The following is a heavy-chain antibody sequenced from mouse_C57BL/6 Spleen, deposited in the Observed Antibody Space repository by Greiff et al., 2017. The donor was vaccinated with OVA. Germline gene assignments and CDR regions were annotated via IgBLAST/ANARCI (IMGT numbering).Heavy chain of an antibody. CDR1: YTFTDYYM. CDR3: YGYGFDY. V-gene: IGHV1-83*01. J-gene: IGHJ2*01. D-gene: IGHD2-2*01. Sequence: VQLQESGPELVKPGASVKMSCKASGYTFTDYYMHWVKQKPGKGLEWIGEIYPGSGNTYYNEKFQGKATLTADTSSSTAYMQLSSLTSEDSAVYFCAYGYGFDYWGQGTTLTVSS. CDR2: YPGSGNTY.